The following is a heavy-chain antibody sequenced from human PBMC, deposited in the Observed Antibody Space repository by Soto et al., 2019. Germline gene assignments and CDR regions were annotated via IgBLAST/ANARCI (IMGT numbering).Heavy chain of an antibody. CDR3: ARGGDVRDY. Sequence: QVELVESGGGVVRPGKSLTVSCTGSGFVFGGFGMHWVRQTPGKGLEWLGMASYDGTYKYFADSVKGPFTISRDNGMNTVYLQMDNLRLEDTALYYCARGGDVRDYWGRGTLVTVSS. CDR2: ASYDGTYK. V-gene: IGHV3-30*03. J-gene: IGHJ4*02. D-gene: IGHD3-16*01. CDR1: GFVFGGFG.